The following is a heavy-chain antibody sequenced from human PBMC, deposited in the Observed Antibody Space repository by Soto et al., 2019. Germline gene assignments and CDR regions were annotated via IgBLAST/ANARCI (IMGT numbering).Heavy chain of an antibody. Sequence: SETLSLTCTVSRGSISSSNYYWDWIRQPPGKGLEWIGSIYYSGSTYYSPSLKSRVTISVDTSKNQFSLKMSSVTAADTAVFYCARRRGYNYGYHFDYWGQGTLVTVSS. V-gene: IGHV4-39*01. CDR1: RGSISSSNYY. D-gene: IGHD5-18*01. CDR2: IYYSGST. CDR3: ARRRGYNYGYHFDY. J-gene: IGHJ4*02.